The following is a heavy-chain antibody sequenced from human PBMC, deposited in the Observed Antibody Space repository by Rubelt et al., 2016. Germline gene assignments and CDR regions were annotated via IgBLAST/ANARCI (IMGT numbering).Heavy chain of an antibody. D-gene: IGHD4-17*01. J-gene: IGHJ4*02. CDR3: ARAASTVTTLLDLGY. CDR2: INPSGGRT. CDR1: GYTFTSYY. Sequence: QVQLVQSGAEVKKPGASVKVSCKASGYTFTSYYMHWVRQAPGQGLEWMGIINPSGGRTSYAQTVQGRGTRARDTSTGTVYMELSSLRSEDTAVYYGARAASTVTTLLDLGYWGQGTLVTVSS. V-gene: IGHV1-46*01.